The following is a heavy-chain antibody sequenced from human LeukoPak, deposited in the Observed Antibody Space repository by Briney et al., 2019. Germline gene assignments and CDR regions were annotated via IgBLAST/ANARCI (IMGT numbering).Heavy chain of an antibody. D-gene: IGHD1-1*01. Sequence: PGGSLRLSCAASGFTFSSYSMNWVRQAPGKGLEWVSSISSSSSYIYYADSVKGRFTISRDNAKNSLYLQMNSLRAEDTAVYYCAMAEPYNWNDPVGDAFDIWGQGTMVTVSS. V-gene: IGHV3-21*01. J-gene: IGHJ3*02. CDR2: ISSSSSYI. CDR3: AMAEPYNWNDPVGDAFDI. CDR1: GFTFSSYS.